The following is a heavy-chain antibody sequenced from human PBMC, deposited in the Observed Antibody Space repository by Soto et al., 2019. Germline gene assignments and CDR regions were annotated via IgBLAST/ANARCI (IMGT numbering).Heavy chain of an antibody. D-gene: IGHD2-8*01. V-gene: IGHV1-18*04. CDR2: INAFDDDT. J-gene: IGHJ3*02. CDR3: ARKLYGRAFDI. Sequence: QAQLEQSGPEVKRPGASLKVSCKASAYTFTSYHISWVRQAPGQGLEWIGWINAFDDDTNYSQKFQDRVTMTAHRSTDTAYLDLRGLGSDDTAIYYCARKLYGRAFDIWGQGTMVTVSS. CDR1: AYTFTSYH.